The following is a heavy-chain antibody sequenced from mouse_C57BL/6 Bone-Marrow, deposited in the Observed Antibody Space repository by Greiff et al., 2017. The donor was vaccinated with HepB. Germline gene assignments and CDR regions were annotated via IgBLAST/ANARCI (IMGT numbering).Heavy chain of an antibody. CDR3: TTFYYGSSYGFAY. CDR1: GFNIKDDY. CDR2: IDPENGDT. Sequence: VQLQQSGAELVRPGASVKLSCTASGFNIKDDYMHWVKQRPEQGLEWIGWIDPENGDTEYASKFQGKATITADTSSNTAYLQRSSLTSEDTAVYYCTTFYYGSSYGFAYWGQGTLVTVSA. V-gene: IGHV14-4*01. D-gene: IGHD1-1*01. J-gene: IGHJ3*01.